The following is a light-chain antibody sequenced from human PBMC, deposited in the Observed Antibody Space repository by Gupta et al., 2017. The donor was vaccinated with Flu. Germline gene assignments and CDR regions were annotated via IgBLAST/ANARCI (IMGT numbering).Light chain of an antibody. Sequence: PANLSSSEGERATIVVRATQNISSWSACYQHKAGQAPRLLIYKASRGASGLPARFSGSGSATDFTLTISILPPDDFANYCCQQYKSCPRTFGQGTKVEIK. CDR2: KAS. V-gene: IGKV1-5*03. J-gene: IGKJ5*01. CDR1: QNISSW. CDR3: QQYKSCPRT.